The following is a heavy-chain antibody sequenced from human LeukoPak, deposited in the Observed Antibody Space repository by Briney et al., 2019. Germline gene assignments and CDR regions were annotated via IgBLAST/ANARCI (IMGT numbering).Heavy chain of an antibody. CDR1: GGSISSSNYY. V-gene: IGHV4-39*07. D-gene: IGHD3-22*01. CDR2: IYYSGST. J-gene: IGHJ5*02. CDR3: ARGNYYDSSGYLNWFDP. Sequence: SETLSLTCTVSGGSISSSNYYWGWIRQPPGKGLEWIGSIYYSGSTYYKPSLKSRVTISVDTSKNQFSLKLSSVTAADTAVYYCARGNYYDSSGYLNWFDPWGQGTLVTVSS.